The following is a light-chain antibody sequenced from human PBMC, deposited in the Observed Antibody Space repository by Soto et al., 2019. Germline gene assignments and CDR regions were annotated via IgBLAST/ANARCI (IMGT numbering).Light chain of an antibody. J-gene: IGKJ4*02. Sequence: ELLLTQSPGTLSLSPGERATLSCRARQSVSNNYLAWYQQKPGQATRLLIYGASNRTTGIPDRFSGSGSATDFTGSISRLEPEDLAVDYCPQYGSSGTFGRGTKV. CDR1: QSVSNNY. CDR3: PQYGSSGT. V-gene: IGKV3-20*01. CDR2: GAS.